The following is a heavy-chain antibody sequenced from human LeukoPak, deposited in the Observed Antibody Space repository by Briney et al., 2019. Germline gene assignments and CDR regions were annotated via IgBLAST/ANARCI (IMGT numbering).Heavy chain of an antibody. Sequence: PSETLSLTCTVSGGSISSSSYYWGWIRQPPGKGLEWIGSIYYSGSTYYNPSLKSRVTISVDTSKNQFSLKLSSVTAADTAVYCCARYRDILTGYDYWGQGTLVTVSS. CDR2: IYYSGST. D-gene: IGHD3-9*01. J-gene: IGHJ4*02. CDR3: ARYRDILTGYDY. V-gene: IGHV4-39*01. CDR1: GGSISSSSYY.